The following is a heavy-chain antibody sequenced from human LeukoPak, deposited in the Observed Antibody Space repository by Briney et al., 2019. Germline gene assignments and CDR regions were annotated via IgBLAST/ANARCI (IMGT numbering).Heavy chain of an antibody. CDR3: ARTQQTYSSGWSIYFDY. Sequence: SETLSLTCTVSGDSISSYYWTWIRRPPGKGLEWIGYIFYSGSTKYNPPLKSRVTISVDTSKNQFSLKLSSVTAADTAIYFCARTQQTYSSGWSIYFDYWGQGAMVTVSS. CDR1: GDSISSYY. V-gene: IGHV4-59*01. CDR2: IFYSGST. D-gene: IGHD6-19*01. J-gene: IGHJ4*02.